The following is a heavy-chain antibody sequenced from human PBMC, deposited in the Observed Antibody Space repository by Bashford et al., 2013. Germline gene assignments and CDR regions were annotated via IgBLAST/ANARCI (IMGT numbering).Heavy chain of an antibody. D-gene: IGHD1/OR15-1a*01. CDR2: IRSKAYGGTP. J-gene: IGHJ3*01. CDR3: ARIGSNWNKGNPFDV. CDR1: GFTFGDYS. V-gene: IGHV3-49*04. Sequence: GSLRLSCAASGFTFGDYSMSWVRQAPGKGLEWVGFIRSKAYGGTPENAASVKGRFSISRDDSRSIAYLQMNSLKTEDTAMYYCARIGSNWNKGNPFDVWGQGTMVTVSS.